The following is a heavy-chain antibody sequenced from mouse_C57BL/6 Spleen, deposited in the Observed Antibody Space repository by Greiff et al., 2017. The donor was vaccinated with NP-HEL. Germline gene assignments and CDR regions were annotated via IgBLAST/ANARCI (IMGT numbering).Heavy chain of an antibody. CDR3: ARDDGYFEV. J-gene: IGHJ1*03. V-gene: IGHV5-16*01. CDR2: INHDGSST. Sequence: EVKLVESEGGLVQPGSSMKLSCTASGFTFSDYYMAWVRQVPEQGLEWVANINHDGSSTYYLDSLKSRFIISRDKAKNILYLQMSRLKSEDTATYYCARDDGYFEVWGTGTTVTVAA. CDR1: GFTFSDYY.